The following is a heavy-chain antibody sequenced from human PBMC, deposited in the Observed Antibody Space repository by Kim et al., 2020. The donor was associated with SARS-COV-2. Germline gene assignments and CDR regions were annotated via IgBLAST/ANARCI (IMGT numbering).Heavy chain of an antibody. J-gene: IGHJ4*02. CDR3: ARGFYCSGGSCNPEDY. D-gene: IGHD2-15*01. V-gene: IGHV4-34*01. Sequence: SLKSRVTISVDTSKNQFSLKLSSVTAADTAVYYCARGFYCSGGSCNPEDYWGQGTLVTVSS.